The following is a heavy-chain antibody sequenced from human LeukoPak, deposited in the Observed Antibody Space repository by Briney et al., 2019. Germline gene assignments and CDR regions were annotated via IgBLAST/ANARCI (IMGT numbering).Heavy chain of an antibody. J-gene: IGHJ4*02. CDR3: AKELVYYGSGSYAV. CDR2: INSYGSIT. V-gene: IGHV3-23*01. D-gene: IGHD3-10*01. CDR1: GFNLDDYD. Sequence: GGSLRLSCVASGFNLDDYDMNWVRQAPGKGLEWVSRINSYGSITTYADSVKGRFTISRDNSKNTLYLQMNSLRAEDTAVYYCAKELVYYGSGSYAVWGQGTLVTVSS.